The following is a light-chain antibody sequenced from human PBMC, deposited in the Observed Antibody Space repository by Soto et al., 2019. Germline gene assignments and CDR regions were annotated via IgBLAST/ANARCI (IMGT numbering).Light chain of an antibody. J-gene: IGKJ1*01. CDR2: LAS. Sequence: DIPMTQSPSSLSASVGDRVTITCRASQRINSYLNWFQVKPGKAPKLLIYLASSLQSGVPSRFSGSGSGTDFTLTISGLQREDFATYYCQQSYSTPPTFGQGTKVEIK. V-gene: IGKV1-39*01. CDR3: QQSYSTPPT. CDR1: QRINSY.